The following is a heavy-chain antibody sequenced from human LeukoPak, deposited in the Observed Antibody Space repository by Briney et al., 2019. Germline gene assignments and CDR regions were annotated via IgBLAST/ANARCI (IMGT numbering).Heavy chain of an antibody. J-gene: IGHJ4*02. V-gene: IGHV4-39*01. CDR3: ARLPMGYFYFDY. CDR2: IYYSGST. CDR1: GGSISSSSYY. Sequence: PSETLSLTCTVSGGSISSSSYYWGWIRQPPGKGLEWIGSIYYSGSTYYNPSLKSRVTISVDTSKNQFSLKLSSVPAADTAVYYCARLPMGYFYFDYWGQGTLVTVSS. D-gene: IGHD6-13*01.